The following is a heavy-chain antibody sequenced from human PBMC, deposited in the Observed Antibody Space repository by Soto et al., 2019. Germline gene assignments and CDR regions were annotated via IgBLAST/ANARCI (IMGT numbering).Heavy chain of an antibody. CDR3: ARWGGKLLPPDY. Sequence: QVQLVLSGAEVKKPGASVKVSCQASGYTFTSYGISWVRQAPGQGLAWMGWISAYNGKTNYAQQLQGRVTMTTDTSTSTAYMELRSLRSDDTAVYCCARWGGKLLPPDYWGQGTLVTVSS. D-gene: IGHD1-26*01. V-gene: IGHV1-18*01. J-gene: IGHJ4*02. CDR1: GYTFTSYG. CDR2: ISAYNGKT.